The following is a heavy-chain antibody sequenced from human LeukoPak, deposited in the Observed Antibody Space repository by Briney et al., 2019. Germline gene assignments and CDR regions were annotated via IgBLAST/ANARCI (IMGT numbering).Heavy chain of an antibody. J-gene: IGHJ4*02. V-gene: IGHV4-61*05. Sequence: PSETLSLTCTVSGGSISSSNYYWGWIRQPPGKGLEWIGYIYYRGTTNYNSSLKSRVTISVDTSKNQFSLKLNSVTAADTAVYYCARGGFSSSWYGDYFDYWGQGTLVTVSS. CDR2: IYYRGTT. CDR1: GGSISSSNYY. CDR3: ARGGFSSSWYGDYFDY. D-gene: IGHD6-13*01.